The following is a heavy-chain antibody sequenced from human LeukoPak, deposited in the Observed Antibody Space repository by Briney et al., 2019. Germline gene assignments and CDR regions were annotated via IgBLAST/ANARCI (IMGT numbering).Heavy chain of an antibody. CDR1: GGSISSSSYY. D-gene: IGHD3-10*01. CDR3: ARHGGGSGRDYYYYYMDV. V-gene: IGHV4-39*01. Sequence: KASETLSLTCTVSGGSISSSSYYWGWIRQPPGKGLEWIGSIYYSGSTYDNPSLKSRVTISVDTSTNQFSLKLSSVPAAATAVYYCARHGGGSGRDYYYYYMDVWGKGTTVTVSS. CDR2: IYYSGST. J-gene: IGHJ6*03.